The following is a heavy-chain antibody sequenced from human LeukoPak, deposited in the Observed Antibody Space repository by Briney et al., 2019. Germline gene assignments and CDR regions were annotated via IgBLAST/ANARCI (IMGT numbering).Heavy chain of an antibody. J-gene: IGHJ4*02. CDR3: ANPYYYDGSAYFPFDY. D-gene: IGHD3-22*01. V-gene: IGHV3-30*18. CDR2: TSYDGSNT. CDR1: GLTFSSYG. Sequence: GGSLRLSCAVSGLTFSSYGMQWVRQAPGKGLEWVAVTSYDGSNTYYADSVKGRFTISRDNSKNTLYLQMNSLRPEDTALYYCANPYYYDGSAYFPFDYWGQGTLVTVSS.